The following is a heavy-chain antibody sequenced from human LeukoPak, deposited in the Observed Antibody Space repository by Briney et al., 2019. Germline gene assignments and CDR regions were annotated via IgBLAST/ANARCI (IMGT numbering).Heavy chain of an antibody. CDR2: IGTSGSTV. V-gene: IGHV3-48*03. J-gene: IGHJ4*02. CDR1: GFTFSSYE. Sequence: GGSLRLSCAASGFTFSSYEMNWVRQAPGKGLEWVSFIGTSGSTVYYADSVKGRFTISRDNAKNSLYLQMNSLRAEDTAVYYCARVALIVGGAFDYWGQGTLVTVSS. D-gene: IGHD1-26*01. CDR3: ARVALIVGGAFDY.